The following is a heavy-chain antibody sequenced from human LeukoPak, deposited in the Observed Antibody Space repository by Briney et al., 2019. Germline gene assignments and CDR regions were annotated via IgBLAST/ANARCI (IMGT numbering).Heavy chain of an antibody. Sequence: GGSLGLSCAASGFTFSNYGMHWVRQAPGKGLEWVAVVSFGDGSTRNYADSVKGRFTISRDNSKNTLYLQMNSLRAEDTAVYYCAKEIRDSSGYYDNWYFDLWGRGTLVTVSS. CDR2: VSFGDGSTR. CDR1: GFTFSNYG. CDR3: AKEIRDSSGYYDNWYFDL. V-gene: IGHV3-33*06. J-gene: IGHJ2*01. D-gene: IGHD3-22*01.